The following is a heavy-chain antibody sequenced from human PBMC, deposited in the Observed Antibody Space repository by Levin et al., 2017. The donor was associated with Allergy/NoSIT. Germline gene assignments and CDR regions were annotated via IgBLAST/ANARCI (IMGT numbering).Heavy chain of an antibody. CDR1: GGSISSSNW. CDR2: IYHSGST. V-gene: IGHV4-4*02. J-gene: IGHJ6*02. CDR3: ARERVFWGITMVRDGYGMDV. Sequence: PSETLSLTCAVSGGSISSSNWWSWVRQPPGKGLEWIGEIYHSGSTNYNPSLKSRVTISVDKSKNQFSLKLSSVTAADTAVYYCARERVFWGITMVRDGYGMDVWGQGTTVTVSS. D-gene: IGHD3-10*01.